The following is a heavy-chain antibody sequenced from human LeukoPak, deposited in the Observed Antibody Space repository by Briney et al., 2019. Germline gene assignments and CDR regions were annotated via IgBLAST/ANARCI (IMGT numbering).Heavy chain of an antibody. Sequence: SDTLSLTCAVSGGSISSSNWWSWVRQPPGKGLEWIGEIYHSGSTNYNPSLKSRVTISVDKSKNQFSLKLSSVTAADTAVYYCAREGSSSWNPTYYYYYGMDVWGQGTTVTVSS. D-gene: IGHD6-13*01. CDR3: AREGSSSWNPTYYYYYGMDV. CDR1: GGSISSSNW. V-gene: IGHV4-4*02. J-gene: IGHJ6*02. CDR2: IYHSGST.